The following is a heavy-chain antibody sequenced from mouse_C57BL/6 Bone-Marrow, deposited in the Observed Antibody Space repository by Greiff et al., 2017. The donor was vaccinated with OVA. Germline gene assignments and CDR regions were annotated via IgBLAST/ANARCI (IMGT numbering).Heavy chain of an antibody. CDR2: INPGSGGT. J-gene: IGHJ4*01. CDR1: GYAFTNYL. V-gene: IGHV1-54*01. Sequence: VQLQQSGAELVRPGTSVKVSCKASGYAFTNYLIEWVKQRPGQGLEWIGVINPGSGGTNYNEKFKGKATLTADKSSSTAYMQLSSLTSEDSAVYFCARSIMDYWGQGTSVTVSS. CDR3: ARSIMDY.